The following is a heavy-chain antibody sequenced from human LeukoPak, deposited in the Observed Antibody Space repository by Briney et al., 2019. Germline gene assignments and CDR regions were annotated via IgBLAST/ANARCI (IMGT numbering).Heavy chain of an antibody. D-gene: IGHD5-18*01. CDR2: ISYSGST. V-gene: IGHV4-59*01. J-gene: IGHJ4*02. CDR1: IGSISNYY. Sequence: SETLSLTCTVSIGSISNYYWSWIRQPPGKGLEWIGYISYSGSTKYNPSLKSRVTISVDTSKNQFSLKLTSVTAADTAMYYCARDSYNYGSGSLDYWGRGTLVTISS. CDR3: ARDSYNYGSGSLDY.